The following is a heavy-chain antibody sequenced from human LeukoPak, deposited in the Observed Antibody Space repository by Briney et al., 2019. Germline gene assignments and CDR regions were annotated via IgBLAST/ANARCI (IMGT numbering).Heavy chain of an antibody. D-gene: IGHD6-19*01. CDR2: ISGSGGGT. Sequence: GGSLRLSCAASGFTFSSCAMSWVRQSPGKGLEWVSAISGSGGGTYYADSVKGRFTISRDNSKNTLYLQMGSLRVGDTAIYYCAKVPSGWYYLDYWGQGTLVTVSS. CDR1: GFTFSSCA. V-gene: IGHV3-23*01. J-gene: IGHJ4*02. CDR3: AKVPSGWYYLDY.